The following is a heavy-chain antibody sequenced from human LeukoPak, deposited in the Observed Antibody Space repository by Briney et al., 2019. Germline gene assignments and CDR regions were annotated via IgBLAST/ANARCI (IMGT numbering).Heavy chain of an antibody. V-gene: IGHV4-34*01. J-gene: IGHJ5*02. CDR2: INHSGST. Sequence: SETLSLTCTVSGGSISSYYWSWIRQPPGKGLEWIGEINHSGSTNYNPSLKSRVTISVDTSKNQFSLKLSSVTAADTAVYYCARGGQSIGARYCSGGSCYGLRGGWFDPWGQGTLVTVSS. D-gene: IGHD2-15*01. CDR3: ARGGQSIGARYCSGGSCYGLRGGWFDP. CDR1: GGSISSYY.